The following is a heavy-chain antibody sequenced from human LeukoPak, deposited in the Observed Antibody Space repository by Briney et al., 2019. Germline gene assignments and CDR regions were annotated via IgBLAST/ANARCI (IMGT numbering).Heavy chain of an antibody. V-gene: IGHV1-2*02. D-gene: IGHD3-10*01. J-gene: IGHJ4*02. CDR2: INPKSGGT. CDR3: ARVIGFGELSLGH. CDR1: GYTFTGYY. Sequence: ASAKVSCKASGYTFTGYYIHWVRQAPGQGLEWMGWINPKSGGTNYAQKFQGRVTMTRDTSISTAYMELSRLRSDDTAVYFCARVIGFGELSLGHWGQGTLVTVSS.